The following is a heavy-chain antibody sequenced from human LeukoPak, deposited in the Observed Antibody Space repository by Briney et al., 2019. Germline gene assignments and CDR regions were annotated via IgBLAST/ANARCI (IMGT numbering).Heavy chain of an antibody. CDR1: GYTFIAYY. CDR2: INPSSGGT. V-gene: IGHV1-2*02. D-gene: IGHD3-10*01. CDR3: ARGHVLLWFGALGPAFDI. J-gene: IGHJ3*02. Sequence: ASVKVSCRASGYTFIAYYMHWVRQAPGQGLEWMGWINPSSGGTNYAQKFQGRVTMTRDMSTSTVYMELSSLRSEDTAVYYCARGHVLLWFGALGPAFDIWGQGTMVTVSS.